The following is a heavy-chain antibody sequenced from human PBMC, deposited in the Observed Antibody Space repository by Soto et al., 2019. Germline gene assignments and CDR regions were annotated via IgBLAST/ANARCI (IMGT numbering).Heavy chain of an antibody. CDR3: AKDLNWGRGYYYYGMDV. CDR1: GFTFDDYT. D-gene: IGHD3-16*01. Sequence: GGSLRLSCAASGFTFDDYTMHWVRQAPGKGLEWVSLISWDGGSTYYADSVKGRFTISRDNSKNSLYLQMNSLRTEDTALYYCAKDLNWGRGYYYYGMDVWGQGTTVTVSS. CDR2: ISWDGGST. V-gene: IGHV3-43*01. J-gene: IGHJ6*02.